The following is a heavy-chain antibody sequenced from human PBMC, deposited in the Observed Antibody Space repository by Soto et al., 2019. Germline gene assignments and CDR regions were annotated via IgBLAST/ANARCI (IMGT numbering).Heavy chain of an antibody. J-gene: IGHJ4*01. CDR3: VRKYPGTRPFDY. CDR2: IGTDGNT. CDR1: GFTFNSYA. Sequence: PGGSPRLSCAASGFTFNSYAMYWVRQAPGKGLAWVSAIGTDGNTYYANSVKGRFTISRDNSRTTLYLQMNSLRVEDTALYYCVRKYPGTRPFDYWGQGTLVTVSS. D-gene: IGHD2-2*01. V-gene: IGHV3-23*01.